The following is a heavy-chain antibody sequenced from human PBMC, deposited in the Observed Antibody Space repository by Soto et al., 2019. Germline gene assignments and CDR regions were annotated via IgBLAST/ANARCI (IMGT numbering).Heavy chain of an antibody. D-gene: IGHD3-22*01. J-gene: IGHJ4*02. CDR3: ARGWIVVTTTYFDH. V-gene: IGHV4-4*02. CDR1: GVSISSSSW. Sequence: QVQLQESGPGLVKPSGTLSLTCAVSGVSISSSSWWSWVRQPPGKGLEWIGQIYHSGSTNYNPSLKSRVTISVDKSENEFSLKLNSVTAADRALYYCARGWIVVTTTYFDHWGQGALVTVSS. CDR2: IYHSGST.